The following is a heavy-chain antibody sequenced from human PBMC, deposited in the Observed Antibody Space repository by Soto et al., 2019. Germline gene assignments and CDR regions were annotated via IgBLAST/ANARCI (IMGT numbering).Heavy chain of an antibody. V-gene: IGHV1-18*01. CDR3: ARSIVVVTAPGYYYYGMDV. J-gene: IGHJ6*02. CDR1: GYTFTSYG. D-gene: IGHD2-21*02. CDR2: ISPYIGNT. Sequence: ASVNVSCKASGYTFTSYGMSWVRQAPGQGLEWMGGISPYIGNTNYAQKLQGRVTITADASSSTAYMELSSLRSEDTAVYYCARSIVVVTAPGYYYYGMDVWGQGTTVNVSS.